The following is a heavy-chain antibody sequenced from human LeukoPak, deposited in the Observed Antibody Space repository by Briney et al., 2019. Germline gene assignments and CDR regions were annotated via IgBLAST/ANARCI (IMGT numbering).Heavy chain of an antibody. CDR3: ARSSGTDSGWWYWFDP. J-gene: IGHJ5*02. Sequence: GGSLRLSCAASGFTVSSNYMSWVRQAPGKGLGWVSVIYSGGSTYYADSVKGRFTISRDNSKNTLYLQMNSLRAEDTAVYYCARSSGTDSGWWYWFDPWGQGTLVTVSS. D-gene: IGHD6-19*01. CDR1: GFTVSSNY. CDR2: IYSGGST. V-gene: IGHV3-53*01.